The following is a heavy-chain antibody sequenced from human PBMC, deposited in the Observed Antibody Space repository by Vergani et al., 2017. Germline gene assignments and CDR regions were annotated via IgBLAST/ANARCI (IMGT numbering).Heavy chain of an antibody. Sequence: QVQLVQSGAEVKKPGASVKLSCKASGYTFTSYYMHWVRQAPGQGLEWMGIINPSGGSTSYAQKFQGRVTITRDTSTSTVYMELSSLRSEDTAVYYCAGGSRYCSSTSCYVGRDWFDPWGQGTLVTVSS. D-gene: IGHD2-2*01. CDR2: INPSGGST. CDR1: GYTFTSYY. J-gene: IGHJ5*02. CDR3: AGGSRYCSSTSCYVGRDWFDP. V-gene: IGHV1-46*01.